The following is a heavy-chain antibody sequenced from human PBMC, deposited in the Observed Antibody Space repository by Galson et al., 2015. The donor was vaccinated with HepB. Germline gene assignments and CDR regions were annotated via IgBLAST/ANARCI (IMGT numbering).Heavy chain of an antibody. CDR1: GFTFSSYG. CDR3: ARGYAGTTVTTVPDY. J-gene: IGHJ4*02. CDR2: IWYDGSNK. D-gene: IGHD4-11*01. Sequence: SLRLSCAASGFTFSSYGMHWVRQAPGKGLEWVAVIWYDGSNKYYADSVKGRFTISRDNSKNTLYLQMNSLRAEDTAVYYCARGYAGTTVTTVPDYWGQGTLVTVSS. V-gene: IGHV3-33*01.